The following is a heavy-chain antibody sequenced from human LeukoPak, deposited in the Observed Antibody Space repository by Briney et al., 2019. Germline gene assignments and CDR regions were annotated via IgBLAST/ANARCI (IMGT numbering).Heavy chain of an antibody. CDR1: GFTFDDYA. V-gene: IGHV3-9*01. CDR3: AKDRASMIRGVMA. CDR2: LSWGGGTI. D-gene: IGHD3-10*01. Sequence: GGSLRPSCVASGFTFDDYAMHWVRQAPGKGLEWVSGLSWGGGTIGYGDSVKDRFIISRDNAKNSLYLQMNSLRPEDTAFYYCAKDRASMIRGVMAWGQGTLVTVSS. J-gene: IGHJ5*02.